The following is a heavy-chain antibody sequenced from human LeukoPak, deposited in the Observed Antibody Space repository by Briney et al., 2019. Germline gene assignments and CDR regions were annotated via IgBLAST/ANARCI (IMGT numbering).Heavy chain of an antibody. CDR1: GGTFSSYA. CDR3: ARSYGELLVWFDP. V-gene: IGHV1-69*04. Sequence: SVKVSCKASGGTFSSYAISWVRQAPGQGLEWMGRIIPILGIANYAQKFQGRVTITADKSTSTAYMELSSLRSEDTAVYYCARSYGELLVWFDPWGQGTLVTVSS. CDR2: IIPILGIA. D-gene: IGHD3-10*01. J-gene: IGHJ5*02.